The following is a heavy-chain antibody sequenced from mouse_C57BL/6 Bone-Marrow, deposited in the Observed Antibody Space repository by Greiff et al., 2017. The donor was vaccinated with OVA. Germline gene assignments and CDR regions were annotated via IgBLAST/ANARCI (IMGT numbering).Heavy chain of an antibody. CDR1: GFSLSTFGMG. Sequence: QVTLKESGPGILQPSQTLSLTCSFSGFSLSTFGMGVGWIRQPSGKGLEWLAHIWWDDDKYYNPALKSRLTCSKDTSKNQVFLKIANVDTANTATYYCARILYDGYCGGAMDYWGQGTSVTVSS. CDR3: ARILYDGYCGGAMDY. V-gene: IGHV8-8*01. D-gene: IGHD2-3*01. J-gene: IGHJ4*01. CDR2: IWWDDDK.